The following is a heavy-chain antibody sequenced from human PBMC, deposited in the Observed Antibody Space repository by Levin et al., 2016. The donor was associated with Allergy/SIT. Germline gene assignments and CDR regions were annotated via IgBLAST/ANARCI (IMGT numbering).Heavy chain of an antibody. D-gene: IGHD3-10*01. CDR2: INSDGSNT. CDR3: AGAFDS. J-gene: IGHJ4*02. V-gene: IGHV3-74*01. Sequence: VRQAPGKGLVWVSRINSDGSNTSYADSVKGRFTISRDNAKNTLYLQMNSLRAEDTAVYYCAGAFDSWGQGTLVTVSS.